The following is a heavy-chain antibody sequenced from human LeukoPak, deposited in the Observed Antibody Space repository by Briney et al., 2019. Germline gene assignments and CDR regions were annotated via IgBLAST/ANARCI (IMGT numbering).Heavy chain of an antibody. CDR2: ISAYNGNT. CDR1: GYTFTSYG. V-gene: IGHV1-18*01. Sequence: ASVKVSCKASGYTFTSYGISWVRLAPGQGLEWMGWISAYNGNTNYAQKLQGRVTMTTDTSTSTAYMELRSLRSDDTAVYYCARNPRIAAAHYFDYWGQGTLVTVSS. J-gene: IGHJ4*02. CDR3: ARNPRIAAAHYFDY. D-gene: IGHD6-13*01.